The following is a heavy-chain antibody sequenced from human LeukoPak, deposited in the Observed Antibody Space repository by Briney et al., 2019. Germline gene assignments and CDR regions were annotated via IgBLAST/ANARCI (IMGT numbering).Heavy chain of an antibody. D-gene: IGHD2/OR15-2a*01. V-gene: IGHV1-46*01. CDR1: GYTFTSYY. Sequence: ASVKVPCKASGYTFTSYYMHWVRQAPGQGLEWMGIINPSGGSTSYAQKFQGRVTVTRDTSTSTVYMELSSLRSEDTAVYYCARNQYSDRWTGSPYYYYGMDVWGQGTTVTVSS. CDR3: ARNQYSDRWTGSPYYYYGMDV. J-gene: IGHJ6*02. CDR2: INPSGGST.